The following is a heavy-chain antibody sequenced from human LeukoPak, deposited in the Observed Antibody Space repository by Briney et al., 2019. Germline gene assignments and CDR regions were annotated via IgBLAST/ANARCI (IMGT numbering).Heavy chain of an antibody. V-gene: IGHV3-30*04. CDR1: GFTFSSYA. J-gene: IGHJ4*02. CDR2: ISYDGSNK. Sequence: GGSLRLSCAASGFTFSSYAMHWVRQAPGKGLEWVAVISYDGSNKYYADSVKGRFTISRDNSKNTLYLQMNSLRAEDTALYYCAKEGFDYWGQGTLVTVSS. CDR3: AKEGFDY.